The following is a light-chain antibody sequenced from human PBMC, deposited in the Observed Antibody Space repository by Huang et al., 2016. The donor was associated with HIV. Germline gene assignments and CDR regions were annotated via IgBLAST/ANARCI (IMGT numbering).Light chain of an antibody. J-gene: IGKJ4*01. CDR1: QSVNRD. Sequence: EIVMTQSPATLSVSPGEGAILSCRASQSVNRDLAWYQQKPGQAPRLRSYGASARASGLPVRFSGSGSGTEFTLTISSLQSEDFAVYFCQQYNNRPLTFGGGTKVEIK. CDR2: GAS. CDR3: QQYNNRPLT. V-gene: IGKV3-15*01.